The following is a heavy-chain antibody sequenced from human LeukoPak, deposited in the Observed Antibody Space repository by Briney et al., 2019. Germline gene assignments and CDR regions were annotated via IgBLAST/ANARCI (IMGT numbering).Heavy chain of an antibody. CDR3: ARGDPFDY. CDR2: INPSGGST. V-gene: IGHV1-46*01. CDR1: EYTFTNYY. Sequence: ASMKVSCKTSEYTFTNYYMHWVRQAPGQGLEWMGIINPSGGSTTYAQKFQGRVTMTRDTSTRTLYMELGSLRSDDTAVYYCARGDPFDYWGQGTLVTVSS. J-gene: IGHJ4*02.